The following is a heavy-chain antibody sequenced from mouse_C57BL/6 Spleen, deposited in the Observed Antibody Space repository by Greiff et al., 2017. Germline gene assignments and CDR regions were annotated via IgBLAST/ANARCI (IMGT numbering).Heavy chain of an antibody. J-gene: IGHJ4*01. CDR1: GYTFTDYY. Sequence: EVQLQQSGPELVKPGASVKISCKASGYTFTDYYMNWVKQSHGKSLEWIGDINPNNGGTSYNQKFKGKATLTVDKSSSTAYMELRSLTSEDSAVYYCARRNNYPYAMDYWGQGTSVTVSS. CDR3: ARRNNYPYAMDY. D-gene: IGHD1-3*01. V-gene: IGHV1-26*01. CDR2: INPNNGGT.